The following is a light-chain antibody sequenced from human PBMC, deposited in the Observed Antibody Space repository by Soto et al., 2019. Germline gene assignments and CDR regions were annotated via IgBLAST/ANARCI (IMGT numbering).Light chain of an antibody. CDR3: QQYHYWPPWT. CDR1: QSVGNN. J-gene: IGKJ1*01. Sequence: EIVMTQSPATLSVSPGERATLSCRASQSVGNNLAWYQQKPGQAPRLLISGAATRATGIAARFSGSGSGTEFSHTISSLQSDDFAVYFCQQYHYWPPWTFGQGTKVEIK. CDR2: GAA. V-gene: IGKV3-15*01.